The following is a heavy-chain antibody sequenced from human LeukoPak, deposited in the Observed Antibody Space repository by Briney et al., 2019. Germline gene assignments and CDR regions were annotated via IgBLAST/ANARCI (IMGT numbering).Heavy chain of an antibody. CDR2: IIPILGIA. CDR1: GGTFSSYA. D-gene: IGHD3-3*02. CDR3: ATFFSYRRVYPIYCMDV. J-gene: IGHJ6*02. Sequence: SVKVSCKASGGTFSSYAISWVRQAPGQGLEWMGRIIPILGIANYAQKFQGRVTITADKSTSTAYMELSSLRSEDTAVYYCATFFSYRRVYPIYCMDVWRQGTTVPVP. V-gene: IGHV1-69*04.